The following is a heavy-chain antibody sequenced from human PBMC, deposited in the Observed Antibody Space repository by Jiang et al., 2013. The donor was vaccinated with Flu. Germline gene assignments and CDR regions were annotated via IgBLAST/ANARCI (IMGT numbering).Heavy chain of an antibody. D-gene: IGHD6-13*01. CDR2: IYYSGST. J-gene: IGHJ4*02. CDR1: GGSISSSSYY. Sequence: GLVKPSETLSLTCTVSGGSISSSSYYWGWIRQPPGKGLEWIGSIYYSGSTYYNPSLKSRVTISVDTSKNQFSLKLSSVTAADTAVYYCARLFGIAAAGTLHTDYWGQGTLVTVSS. CDR3: ARLFGIAAAGTLHTDY. V-gene: IGHV4-39*01.